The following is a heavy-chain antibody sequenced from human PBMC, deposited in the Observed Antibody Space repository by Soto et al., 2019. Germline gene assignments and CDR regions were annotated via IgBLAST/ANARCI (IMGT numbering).Heavy chain of an antibody. CDR1: GFTFSSYV. CDR3: AKDVSVSGMGSLDY. CDR2: ISYDGSNK. V-gene: IGHV3-30*18. D-gene: IGHD2-15*01. J-gene: IGHJ4*02. Sequence: GGSLRLSCAASGFTFSSYVMHWVRQAPGKGLEWVAVISYDGSNKYYADSVKGRFTISRDNSKNTLYLQMNSLRAEDTAVYYCAKDVSVSGMGSLDYWGQGTLVTVSS.